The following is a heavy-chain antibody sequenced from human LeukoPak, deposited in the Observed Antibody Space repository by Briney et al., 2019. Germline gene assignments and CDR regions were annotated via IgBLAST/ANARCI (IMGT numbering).Heavy chain of an antibody. Sequence: PGGSLRLSCAASGFTFSSYAMSWVRQAPGKGLEWVSAISGSGGSTYYADSVKGRFTISRDNFKNTLYLQMNSLRADDTAVYHCAKDGLMRFFDYWGQGTLVTVSS. CDR2: ISGSGGST. CDR3: AKDGLMRFFDY. D-gene: IGHD2-8*01. V-gene: IGHV3-23*01. CDR1: GFTFSSYA. J-gene: IGHJ4*02.